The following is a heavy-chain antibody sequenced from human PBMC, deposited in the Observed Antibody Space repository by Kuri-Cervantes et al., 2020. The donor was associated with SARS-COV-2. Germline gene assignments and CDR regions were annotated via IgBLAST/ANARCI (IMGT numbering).Heavy chain of an antibody. CDR2: INPNSGGT. CDR3: ARLGAEHTGAILYYYYYMDV. V-gene: IGHV1-2*02. D-gene: IGHD2-21*01. Sequence: ASVKVSCKASGYTFTGYYMHWVRQAPGQGLEWMGWINPNSGGTNYAQKFQGRVTMTRDTSISTAYLQWSRLKTSDTAMYYCARLGAEHTGAILYYYYYMDVWGKGTTVTVSS. J-gene: IGHJ6*03. CDR1: GYTFTGYY.